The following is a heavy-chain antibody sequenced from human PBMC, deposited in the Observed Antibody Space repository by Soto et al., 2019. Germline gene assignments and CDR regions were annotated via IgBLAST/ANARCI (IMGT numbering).Heavy chain of an antibody. V-gene: IGHV3-21*01. D-gene: IGHD2-21*01. CDR1: GFTFSYYS. Sequence: GGSLRLSCAASGFTFSYYSMTWARQSPGRGLEWVSSISSSTTYISYADSVRGRFTISRDNAKNSLYLQMSSLRADDTAVYYCARVPVGVDSTFFFDSWGQGTLVTVSS. CDR3: ARVPVGVDSTFFFDS. CDR2: ISSSTTYI. J-gene: IGHJ4*02.